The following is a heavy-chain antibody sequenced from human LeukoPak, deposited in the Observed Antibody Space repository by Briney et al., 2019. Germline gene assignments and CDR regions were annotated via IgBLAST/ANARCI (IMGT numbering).Heavy chain of an antibody. V-gene: IGHV5-10-1*01. CDR2: IDPSDSCT. CDR1: GYSFTGYW. CDR3: ARHGYYGSGSYYSFDY. Sequence: GESLRISCKGSGYSFTGYWITWVRQMSGKGLEWMGRIDPSDSCTNYSPSFQGHVTISADKSVSTAYLQWSSLKASDTVMYYCARHGYYGSGSYYSFDYWGQGTLVTVSS. D-gene: IGHD3-10*01. J-gene: IGHJ4*02.